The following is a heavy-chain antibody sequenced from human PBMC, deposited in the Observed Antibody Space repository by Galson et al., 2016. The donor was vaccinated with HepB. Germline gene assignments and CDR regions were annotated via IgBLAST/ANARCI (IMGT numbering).Heavy chain of an antibody. D-gene: IGHD3-16*01. CDR1: GFSLSNGGLC. Sequence: PALVKPTQTLTLTCTVSGFSLSNGGLCVSWVRQPPGKALESLAVMDWDDGKYYRTPLKARLTISKDTSKNQVVLTMTDVEPADTATYYCARMRNTDDLGGYYLDYWGQGTLVAVSS. CDR2: MDWDDGK. J-gene: IGHJ4*02. CDR3: ARMRNTDDLGGYYLDY. V-gene: IGHV2-70*20.